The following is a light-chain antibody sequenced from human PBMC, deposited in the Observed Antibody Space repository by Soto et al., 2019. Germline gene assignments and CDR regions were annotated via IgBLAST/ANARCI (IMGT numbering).Light chain of an antibody. CDR3: QEYNSYWT. CDR2: KAS. Sequence: DIQMTQSPSTLSASVGDRVTITCRASQSISSWLAWYQQKPGKAPNLLIYKASSLEGVVPSRFSGSGAGTEFTLTISSLQPDDFATYYCQEYNSYWTFGQGTKVEIK. J-gene: IGKJ1*01. V-gene: IGKV1-5*03. CDR1: QSISSW.